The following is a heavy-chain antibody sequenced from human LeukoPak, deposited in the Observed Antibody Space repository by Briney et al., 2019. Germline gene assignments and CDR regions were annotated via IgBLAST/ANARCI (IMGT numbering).Heavy chain of an antibody. V-gene: IGHV3-23*01. CDR2: ICGGNGET. J-gene: IGHJ4*02. CDR1: GITLSNFG. Sequence: PGGSLRLSCAVSGITLSNFGMSWLRPAPGRGLVRGAGICGGNGETTYADSVKGRFTISRDNNRHTLFQQMNSLRPEDTAVDFCANRGVGIRFILVGFYKEAYYLDSWGQGALVTVSS. D-gene: IGHD3-10*01. CDR3: ANRGVGIRFILVGFYKEAYYLDS.